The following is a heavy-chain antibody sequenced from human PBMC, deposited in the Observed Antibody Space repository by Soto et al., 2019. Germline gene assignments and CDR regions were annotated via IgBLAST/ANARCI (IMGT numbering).Heavy chain of an antibody. CDR1: GGSISSGGYY. J-gene: IGHJ6*02. V-gene: IGHV4-31*03. CDR2: IYYSGST. CDR3: AGSHCSGGSCYSHYYYGMDV. D-gene: IGHD2-15*01. Sequence: QVQLQEPGPGLVKPSQTLSLTCTVSGGSISSGGYYWSWIRQHPGKGLEWIGYIYYSGSTYYNPSLKSRVTISVDTSKNQFSLKLSSVTAADTAVYYCAGSHCSGGSCYSHYYYGMDVWGQGTTVTVSS.